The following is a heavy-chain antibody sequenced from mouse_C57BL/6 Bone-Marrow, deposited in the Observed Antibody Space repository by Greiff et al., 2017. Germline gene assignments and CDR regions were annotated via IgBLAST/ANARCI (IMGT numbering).Heavy chain of an antibody. CDR1: GYTFTDYY. D-gene: IGHD1-1*01. Sequence: VQLQQSGPVLVKPGASVKMSCKASGYTFTDYYMNWVKQSPGKSLEWIGVINPYNGGTSYNQKFKGKATLTVDTSSSTAYMELNSLTSEDSAVYYCASHYCGSYYAMDYGGQGTAVTVSA. CDR2: INPYNGGT. V-gene: IGHV1-19*01. J-gene: IGHJ4*01. CDR3: ASHYCGSYYAMDY.